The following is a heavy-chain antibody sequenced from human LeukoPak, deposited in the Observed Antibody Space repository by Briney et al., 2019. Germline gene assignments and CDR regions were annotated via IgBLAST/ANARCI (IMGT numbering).Heavy chain of an antibody. Sequence: GASVKVSCKASGYTLTSYDINWVRQATGQGLEWMGWMNPNSGNTGYAQKFQGRVTMTRNTSISTAYMELNSLRAEDTAVYYCAKESAIVGATYFDYWGQGTLVTVSS. CDR2: MNPNSGNT. CDR3: AKESAIVGATYFDY. V-gene: IGHV1-8*01. CDR1: GYTLTSYD. J-gene: IGHJ4*02. D-gene: IGHD1-26*01.